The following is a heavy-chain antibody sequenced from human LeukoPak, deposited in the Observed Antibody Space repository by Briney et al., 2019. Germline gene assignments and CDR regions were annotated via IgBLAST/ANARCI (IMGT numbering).Heavy chain of an antibody. CDR1: GYTFTSYD. D-gene: IGHD3-10*01. CDR3: VSPLWFGELTDWYFDL. CDR2: MNPNSGNT. V-gene: IGHV1-8*01. Sequence: HRASVKVSCKASGYTFTSYDNNWVRQATGQGLEWMGWMNPNSGNTGYAQKFQGRVTVTEDTSTDTAYMELSSLRSEDTAVYYCVSPLWFGELTDWYFDLWGRGTLVTVSS. J-gene: IGHJ2*01.